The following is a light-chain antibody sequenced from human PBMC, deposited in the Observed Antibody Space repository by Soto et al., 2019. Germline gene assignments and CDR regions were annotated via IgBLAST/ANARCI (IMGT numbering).Light chain of an antibody. V-gene: IGKV3D-15*01. Sequence: PGERASLSCGASQSITSSFLAWXQXXPGXXXXLXXXGASSRATGIPDRFSGTGSETEFTLAISSLQSEDFGVYYCQQYNNWPPLTFGGGTKVDIK. J-gene: IGKJ4*01. CDR1: QSITSS. CDR3: QQYNNWPPLT. CDR2: GAS.